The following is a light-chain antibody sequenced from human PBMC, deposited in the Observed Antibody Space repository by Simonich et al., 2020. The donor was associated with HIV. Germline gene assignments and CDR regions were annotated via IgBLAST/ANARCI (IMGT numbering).Light chain of an antibody. V-gene: IGKV1-5*03. CDR2: PAS. J-gene: IGKJ5*01. CDR1: QSISTW. CDR3: QQYNTFPLT. Sequence: DIQMTQSPSTLSASVGDRVTTTCRASQSISTWLAWYQQKPGKAPKLLIYPASSLESGVPSRFSGSGSGTEFTLTVSSLQPDDFATYYCQQYNTFPLTFGQGTRLEIK.